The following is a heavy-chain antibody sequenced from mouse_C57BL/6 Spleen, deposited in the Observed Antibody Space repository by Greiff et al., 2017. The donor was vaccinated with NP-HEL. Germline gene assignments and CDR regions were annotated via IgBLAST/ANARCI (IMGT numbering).Heavy chain of an antibody. CDR3: ARGYYGSSYGYFDV. D-gene: IGHD1-1*01. CDR2: IYPGSGNT. J-gene: IGHJ1*03. V-gene: IGHV1-76*01. Sequence: QVHVKQSGAELVRPGASVKLSCKASGYTFTDYYINWVKQRPGQGLEWIARIYPGSGNTYYNEKFKGKATLTAEKSSSTAYMQLRSLTSEDSAVYFCARGYYGSSYGYFDVWGTGTTVTVSS. CDR1: GYTFTDYY.